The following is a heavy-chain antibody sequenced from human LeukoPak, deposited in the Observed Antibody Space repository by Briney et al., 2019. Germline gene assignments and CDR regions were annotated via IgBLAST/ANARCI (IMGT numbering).Heavy chain of an antibody. CDR1: GYTFTAYY. J-gene: IGHJ1*01. V-gene: IGHV1-2*02. D-gene: IGHD6-13*01. Sequence: VASVKVSCKASGYTFTAYYMDWVRQAPGQGLEWMGWINPNTGGTSFAQKFQGRVTMTRDTSISTCYMELSRLTSDDTAVYYCARDGAAGGIDFHYWGQGTLVTVSS. CDR2: INPNTGGT. CDR3: ARDGAAGGIDFHY.